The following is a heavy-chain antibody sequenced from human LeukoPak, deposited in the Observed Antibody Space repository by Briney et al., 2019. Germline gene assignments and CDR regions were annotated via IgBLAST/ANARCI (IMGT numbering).Heavy chain of an antibody. V-gene: IGHV1-2*02. J-gene: IGHJ4*02. D-gene: IGHD2-8*01. Sequence: ASVKVSCKASGYTFTGYYMHWVRQAPGQGLEWMGWINPNSGGTNYAQKFQGRVTMTRDTSISTAYMELSRLRSDDTAVYYCARVRCTNGLCYGFDYWGQGTLVTVSS. CDR3: ARVRCTNGLCYGFDY. CDR2: INPNSGGT. CDR1: GYTFTGYY.